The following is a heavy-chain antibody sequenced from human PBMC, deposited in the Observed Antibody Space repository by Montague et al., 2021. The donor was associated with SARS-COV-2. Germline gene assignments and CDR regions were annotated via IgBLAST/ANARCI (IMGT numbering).Heavy chain of an antibody. CDR1: GASVTTGHYY. Sequence: TLSLTCTVSGASVTTGHYYWSWIRQPAGKGLEWIGRVYPSGNTNYNPSLRSRVSISVDMSKNQISLKLSSVTAADTAVYYCARVRGAALYFGEVGYYGMAVWGQGTTVTVPS. V-gene: IGHV4-61*02. D-gene: IGHD3-10*01. CDR2: VYPSGNT. CDR3: ARVRGAALYFGEVGYYGMAV. J-gene: IGHJ6*02.